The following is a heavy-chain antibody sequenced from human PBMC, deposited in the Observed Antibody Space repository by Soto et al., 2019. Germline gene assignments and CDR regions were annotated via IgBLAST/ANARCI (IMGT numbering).Heavy chain of an antibody. Sequence: EVQLVESGGGLVQPGGSLRLSCAASGFTFSSYWMSWVRQAPGKGLEWVANIKQDGSEKYYVDSVKGRFTISRDNAKNSLYLQMNSLRAEDTAVYYCARWGGYCSSTSCYQGPGYYYYGMDVWGQGTTVTVSS. CDR3: ARWGGYCSSTSCYQGPGYYYYGMDV. D-gene: IGHD2-2*01. V-gene: IGHV3-7*01. CDR1: GFTFSSYW. J-gene: IGHJ6*02. CDR2: IKQDGSEK.